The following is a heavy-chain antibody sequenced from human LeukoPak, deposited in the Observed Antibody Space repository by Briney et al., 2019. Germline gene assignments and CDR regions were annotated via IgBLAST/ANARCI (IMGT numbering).Heavy chain of an antibody. CDR2: ISWNSGSI. J-gene: IGHJ4*02. Sequence: GGSLRLSCAASGFTFDDYAMHWVRQAPGKGLEWVSGISWNSGSIGYADSVKGRFTISRDNAKNSLYLQMNSLRAEDTALYYCAKDDRIAVAGTAFDYWGQGTLVTVSS. CDR1: GFTFDDYA. CDR3: AKDDRIAVAGTAFDY. D-gene: IGHD6-19*01. V-gene: IGHV3-9*01.